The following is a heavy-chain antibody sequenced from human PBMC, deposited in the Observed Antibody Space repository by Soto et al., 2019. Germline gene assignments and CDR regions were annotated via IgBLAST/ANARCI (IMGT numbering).Heavy chain of an antibody. J-gene: IGHJ6*02. V-gene: IGHV1-69*13. CDR2: IIPIFGTA. CDR3: ASVMYSSGWSYYYYYGLDV. Sequence: GASVKVSCKASGGTFRSYAISWVRQAPGQGLEWMGGIIPIFGTANYAQKFQGRVTITADESTSTAYMELSSLRSEDTAVYYCASVMYSSGWSYYYYYGLDVWGQGTTVTVSS. D-gene: IGHD6-19*01. CDR1: GGTFRSYA.